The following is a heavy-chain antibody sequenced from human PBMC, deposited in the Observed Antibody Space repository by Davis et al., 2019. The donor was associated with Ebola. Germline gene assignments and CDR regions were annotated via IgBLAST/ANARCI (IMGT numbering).Heavy chain of an antibody. V-gene: IGHV4-4*02. CDR1: GGSISSYY. CDR3: ARDLPSSWYAFDI. D-gene: IGHD6-13*01. CDR2: IYHSGST. Sequence: SETLSLTCTVSGGSISSYYWSWVRQPPGKGLEWIGEIYHSGSTNYNPSLKSRVTISVDKSKNQFSLKLSSVTAADTAVYYCARDLPSSWYAFDIWGQGTMVTVSS. J-gene: IGHJ3*02.